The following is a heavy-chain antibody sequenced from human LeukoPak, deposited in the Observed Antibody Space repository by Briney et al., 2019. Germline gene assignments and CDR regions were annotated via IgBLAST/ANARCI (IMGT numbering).Heavy chain of an antibody. CDR1: GYTFTGYY. Sequence: ASVKVSCKASGYTFTGYYIHWVRQAPAQGREWMGWINPNSGGTNYAQKFQGRVTMTRDTSISTAYMELSRLKSDDTAVYYCASSRYFDWLTFDYWGQGTLVTVSS. V-gene: IGHV1-2*02. CDR3: ASSRYFDWLTFDY. J-gene: IGHJ4*02. CDR2: INPNSGGT. D-gene: IGHD3-9*01.